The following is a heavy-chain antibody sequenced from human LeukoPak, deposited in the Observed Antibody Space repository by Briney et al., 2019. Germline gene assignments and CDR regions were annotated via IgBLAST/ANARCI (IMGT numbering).Heavy chain of an antibody. J-gene: IGHJ4*02. Sequence: GGSLRLSCAASGFTFSSYGMHWVRQAPGKGLEWVAFIRYDGSNKYYADSVKGRFTISRDNSKNTLYLQMNSLRAEDTAVYYCAKDRGDYYDSFDYWGQGTLVTVSS. CDR2: IRYDGSNK. D-gene: IGHD3-22*01. CDR3: AKDRGDYYDSFDY. CDR1: GFTFSSYG. V-gene: IGHV3-30*02.